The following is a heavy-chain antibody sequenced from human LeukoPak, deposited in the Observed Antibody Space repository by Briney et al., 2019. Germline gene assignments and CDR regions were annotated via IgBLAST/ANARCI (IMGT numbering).Heavy chain of an antibody. V-gene: IGHV1-18*01. Sequence: GASVKVSCRSSGFTFTSYGVNWVRQAPGQGLAWMGWISAYNGDTSSAQTLQGRITMTTDTSTSTAYMELRSLRSEDTAVYYCARVYYYDSSGYFLDYWGQGTLVTVSS. D-gene: IGHD3-22*01. CDR3: ARVYYYDSSGYFLDY. J-gene: IGHJ4*02. CDR1: GFTFTSYG. CDR2: ISAYNGDT.